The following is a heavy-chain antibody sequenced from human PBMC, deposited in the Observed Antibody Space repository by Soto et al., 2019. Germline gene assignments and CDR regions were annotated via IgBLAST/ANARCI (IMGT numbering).Heavy chain of an antibody. V-gene: IGHV1-18*01. CDR3: AREMVRGVGSDY. CDR2: ISTYNGNT. CDR1: GYTFTSYG. Sequence: QVQLVQSGAEVKKPGASVKVSFKASGYTFTSYGVSWVRQAPGQWLEWMGWISTYNGNTKYAQKLQGRVTMTTDTSTSTAYMELRSLRSDDTAVFYCAREMVRGVGSDYWGQGTLVTVSS. J-gene: IGHJ4*02. D-gene: IGHD3-10*01.